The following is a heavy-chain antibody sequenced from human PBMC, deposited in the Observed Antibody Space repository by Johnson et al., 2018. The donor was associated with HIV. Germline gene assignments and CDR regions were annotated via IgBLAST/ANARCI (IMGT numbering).Heavy chain of an antibody. D-gene: IGHD4-11*01. J-gene: IGHJ3*02. V-gene: IGHV3-9*01. CDR1: GFIFRDYY. Sequence: VQLVESGGGLAKPRGSLRLSCAASGFIFRDYYMSWIRQAPGKGLEWVSGINWNSGSIAYADSVKGRFTISRDNAKKSLYLQMNSLRPEDSALYYCARDTYTHRTTVTESAFDIWGQGTMVTVSS. CDR3: ARDTYTHRTTVTESAFDI. CDR2: INWNSGSI.